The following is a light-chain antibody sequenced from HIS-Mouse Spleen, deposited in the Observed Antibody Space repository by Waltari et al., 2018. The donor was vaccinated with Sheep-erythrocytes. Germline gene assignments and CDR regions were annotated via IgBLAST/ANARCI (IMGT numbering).Light chain of an antibody. V-gene: IGKV1-39*01. Sequence: DIQMTQSPSSLSASVGNRVTITCRASQSTSSYLNWYQQKPGKAPKLLIYAASSLQSGVPSRFSGSGTGTDFTVTISSLQPEDFATDYGQQSYRTPQFTFGPGTKVDIK. CDR3: QQSYRTPQFT. J-gene: IGKJ3*01. CDR2: AAS. CDR1: QSTSSY.